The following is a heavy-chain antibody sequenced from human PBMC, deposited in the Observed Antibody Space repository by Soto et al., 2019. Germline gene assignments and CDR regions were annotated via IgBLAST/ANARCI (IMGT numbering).Heavy chain of an antibody. CDR1: SFTVTNAW. J-gene: IGHJ4*02. CDR3: TTTYSSGFDS. CDR2: IKSKTDGGTT. V-gene: IGHV3-15*07. Sequence: PGGSLRLSCEASSFTVTNAWMNWVRQAPGKGLEWVGRIKSKTDGGTTEYAGPVKDRFTISIDDSKNTLYLQMNSLKTGDTAVYYCTTTYSSGFDSRGQRTLDTGSS. D-gene: IGHD6-19*01.